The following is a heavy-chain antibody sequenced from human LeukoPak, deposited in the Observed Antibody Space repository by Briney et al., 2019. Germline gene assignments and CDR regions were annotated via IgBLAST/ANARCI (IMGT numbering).Heavy chain of an antibody. CDR3: AREGYSSSSRGYSGYGPHDAFDI. CDR1: GFTFSSYS. J-gene: IGHJ3*02. Sequence: PGGSLRLSCAASGFTFSSYSMNWVRQAPGKGLEWVSSISSSSSYIYYADSVKGRFTISRDNAKNSLYLQMNSLRAEDTAVYYCAREGYSSSSRGYSGYGPHDAFDIWGQGTMVTVSS. CDR2: ISSSSSYI. V-gene: IGHV3-21*01. D-gene: IGHD5-12*01.